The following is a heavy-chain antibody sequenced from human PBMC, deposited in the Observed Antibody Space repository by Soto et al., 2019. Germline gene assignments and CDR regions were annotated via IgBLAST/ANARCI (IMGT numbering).Heavy chain of an antibody. J-gene: IGHJ3*02. CDR1: GFSVSSNY. D-gene: IGHD2-2*01. CDR3: AREAGYCSTTSCYRRAFDT. Sequence: GGSLRLSCAASGFSVSSNYMSWVRQVPGKGLVWVARINTEGDSTNYADSVKGRFTISRDSATNTVYLQMNGLGVDDTSVYFCAREAGYCSTTSCYRRAFDTWGQGTMVTVSS. V-gene: IGHV3-74*01. CDR2: INTEGDST.